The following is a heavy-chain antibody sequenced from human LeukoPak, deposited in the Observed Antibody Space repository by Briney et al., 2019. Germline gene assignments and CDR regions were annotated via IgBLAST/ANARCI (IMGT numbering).Heavy chain of an antibody. CDR3: AMALGKYYYDSSGYYLPDY. CDR2: IYHSGST. J-gene: IGHJ4*02. D-gene: IGHD3-22*01. CDR1: GYSISSGYY. Sequence: PSETLSLTCAVSGYSISSGYYWGWIRQPPGKGLEWIGSIYHSGSTYYNPSLKSRVTISVDTSKNQFSLKLSSVTAADTAVYYCAMALGKYYYDSSGYYLPDYWGQGTLVTVSS. V-gene: IGHV4-38-2*01.